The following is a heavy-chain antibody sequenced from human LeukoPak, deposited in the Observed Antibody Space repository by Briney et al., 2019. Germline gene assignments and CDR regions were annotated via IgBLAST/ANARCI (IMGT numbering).Heavy chain of an antibody. CDR2: INPNSGAT. D-gene: IGHD2-2*01. CDR3: ARGSAVSCTSTNCYAPLDY. J-gene: IGHJ4*02. CDR1: GYTFTDYY. V-gene: IGHV1-2*02. Sequence: ASVKVSCKASGYTFTDYYIIWMRQAPGRGLEYMGWINPNSGATRNGQNFQGRITMTRDTSVSTVYMDLGTLSSDDAAIYFCARGSAVSCTSTNCYAPLDYWGQGTLVTVSS.